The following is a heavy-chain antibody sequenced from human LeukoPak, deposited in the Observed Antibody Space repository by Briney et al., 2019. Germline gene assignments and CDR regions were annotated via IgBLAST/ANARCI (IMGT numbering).Heavy chain of an antibody. D-gene: IGHD4-17*01. Sequence: EASVKVSCKASGYTFTSYYMHWVRQAPGQGLEWMGIINPSGGSTSYAQKFQGRVTMTRDTSTSTVYMELSSLRSEDTAVYYCVREAGDYYLDNWGQGTLVTVSS. CDR3: VREAGDYYLDN. CDR2: INPSGGST. V-gene: IGHV1-46*01. CDR1: GYTFTSYY. J-gene: IGHJ4*02.